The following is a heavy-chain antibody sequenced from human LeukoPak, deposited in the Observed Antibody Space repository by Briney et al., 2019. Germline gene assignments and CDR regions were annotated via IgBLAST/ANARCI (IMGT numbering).Heavy chain of an antibody. CDR3: ARSLTWIQLWHAFDI. D-gene: IGHD5-18*01. Sequence: EASVKVSCKASGGTFSSYAISWVRQAPGQGLEWMGRIIPIFGTANYAQKFQGRVTITTDESTSTAYMELSSLRSEDTAVYYCARSLTWIQLWHAFDIWGQGTMVTVSS. J-gene: IGHJ3*02. CDR1: GGTFSSYA. CDR2: IIPIFGTA. V-gene: IGHV1-69*05.